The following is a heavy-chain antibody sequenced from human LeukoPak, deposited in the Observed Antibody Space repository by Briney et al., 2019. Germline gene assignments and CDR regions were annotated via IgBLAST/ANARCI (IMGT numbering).Heavy chain of an antibody. Sequence: GGSLRLSCAASGLSFSSYAMTWVRQAPGKGLEWVSSISGSGGSTYYADSVKGRFTISRDNSKNTLYLQMNRLRAEDTALYYCASRQTTIFYMDVWGKGTTVTVSS. CDR1: GLSFSSYA. CDR2: ISGSGGST. J-gene: IGHJ6*03. D-gene: IGHD3-3*01. V-gene: IGHV3-23*01. CDR3: ASRQTTIFYMDV.